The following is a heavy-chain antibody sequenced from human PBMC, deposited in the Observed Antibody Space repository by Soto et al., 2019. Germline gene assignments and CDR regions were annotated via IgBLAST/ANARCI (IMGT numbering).Heavy chain of an antibody. Sequence: EVQLVESGGGLVKPGGSLRLSCAASGFTFSSYSMNWVRQAPGNGLEWVSSISSSSSYIYYADSVKGRFTISRDNAKNSLYLQMNSLRAEDTAVYYCARGAVVVPAAISLHYYYYYMDVWGKGTTVTVSS. J-gene: IGHJ6*03. CDR2: ISSSSSYI. CDR1: GFTFSSYS. CDR3: ARGAVVVPAAISLHYYYYYMDV. V-gene: IGHV3-21*01. D-gene: IGHD2-2*02.